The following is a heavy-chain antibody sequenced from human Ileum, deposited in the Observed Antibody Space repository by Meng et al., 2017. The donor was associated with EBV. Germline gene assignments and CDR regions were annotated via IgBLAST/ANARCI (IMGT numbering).Heavy chain of an antibody. CDR2: IYHTGIA. D-gene: IGHD6-13*01. J-gene: IGHJ4*02. CDR1: GGSIRSDS. V-gene: IGHV4-30-2*01. Sequence: QLQVAGSGLLGPSETLLLTCAVSGGSIRSDSWTWIWQPPGKGLEWMGYIYHTGIAYYNASLKSRVTMSVDTSKNQFSLTLTSVTAADTAMYYCARDVGYGIIDQWGQGTLVTVSS. CDR3: ARDVGYGIIDQ.